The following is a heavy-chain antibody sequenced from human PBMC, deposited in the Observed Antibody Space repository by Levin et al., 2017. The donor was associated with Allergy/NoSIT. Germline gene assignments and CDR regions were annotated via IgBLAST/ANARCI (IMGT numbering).Heavy chain of an antibody. CDR2: ISGSGGST. D-gene: IGHD3-22*01. V-gene: IGHV3-23*01. Sequence: PGGSLRLSCAASGFTFSSYAMSWVRQAPGKGLEWVSAISGSGGSTYYADSVKGRFTISRDNSKNTLYLQMNSLRAEDTAVYYCAKDQVGRRPLFGYYDSSGYYDYWGQGTLVTVSS. J-gene: IGHJ4*02. CDR3: AKDQVGRRPLFGYYDSSGYYDY. CDR1: GFTFSSYA.